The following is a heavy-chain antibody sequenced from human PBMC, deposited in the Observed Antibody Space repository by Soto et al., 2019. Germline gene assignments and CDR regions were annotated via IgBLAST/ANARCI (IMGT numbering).Heavy chain of an antibody. CDR3: ARQLATAFDY. CDR1: GYTFTNYN. J-gene: IGHJ4*02. Sequence: QVQLVQSGADVKKTGASVKVSCKASGYTFTNYNIIWVRQAPGQGLEWMGWISAYNGNTYNAQKFQGRVTMTTDTSTSTVYMELRSLRSDDTALYYCARQLATAFDYWGQGTLVTVSS. CDR2: ISAYNGNT. D-gene: IGHD6-13*01. V-gene: IGHV1-18*01.